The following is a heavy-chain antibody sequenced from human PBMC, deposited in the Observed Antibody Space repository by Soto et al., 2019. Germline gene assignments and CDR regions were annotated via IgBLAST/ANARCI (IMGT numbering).Heavy chain of an antibody. V-gene: IGHV3-30*18. CDR2: ISYDGSNK. D-gene: IGHD3-9*01. J-gene: IGHJ6*01. CDR3: AKEGPYYDILTGYPSDYYYGMDV. Sequence: QVQLVESGGGVVQPGRSLRLSCAASGFTFSSYSMHWVRQAPGKGLEWVAVISYDGSNKYYADSVKGRFTISRDNSKNTLYLQMNSLRAEDTALYYCAKEGPYYDILTGYPSDYYYGMDVW. CDR1: GFTFSSYS.